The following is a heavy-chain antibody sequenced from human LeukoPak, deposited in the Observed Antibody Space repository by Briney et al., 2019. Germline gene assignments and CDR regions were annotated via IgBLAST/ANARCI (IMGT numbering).Heavy chain of an antibody. Sequence: GESLKISWKGSGYSFTSYWIGWVRQMPGKGLEWMWIIYPGDSDTRYSPSFQGQVTISADKSISPAYLQWSSLKASDTAMYYCARRYSSSWVGFNWFDPWGQGTLVAVSS. D-gene: IGHD6-6*01. CDR1: GYSFTSYW. J-gene: IGHJ5*02. V-gene: IGHV5-51*01. CDR2: IYPGDSDT. CDR3: ARRYSSSWVGFNWFDP.